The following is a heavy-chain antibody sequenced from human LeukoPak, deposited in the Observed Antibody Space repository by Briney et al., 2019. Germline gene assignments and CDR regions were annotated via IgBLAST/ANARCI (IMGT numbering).Heavy chain of an antibody. CDR3: AKSPTGWLLRDYFDY. Sequence: GGSLRLSCAASGFTFSSYAMSWVRQAPGKGLEWVSAISGSGGSTYYADSVKGRFTISRDNSKNTLYLQMNRLRAEDTAVYYCAKSPTGWLLRDYFDYWGQGTLVTVSS. CDR2: ISGSGGST. CDR1: GFTFSSYA. D-gene: IGHD5-12*01. J-gene: IGHJ4*02. V-gene: IGHV3-23*01.